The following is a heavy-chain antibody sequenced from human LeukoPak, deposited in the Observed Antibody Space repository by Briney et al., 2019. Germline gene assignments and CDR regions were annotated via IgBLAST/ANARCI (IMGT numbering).Heavy chain of an antibody. CDR3: ARTYYDCIWGTYCPRYFDF. V-gene: IGHV3-23*01. CDR2: ITGSGGKT. J-gene: IGHJ4*02. CDR1: GFTLSSYA. D-gene: IGHD3-16*01. Sequence: PGGSLRLSCVSSGFTLSSYAMTWVRQAPGKGLEWVSSITGSGGKTQYADSVKGWFTTSRDNSKNTVYLQMNSLRADDTAVYYCARTYYDCIWGTYCPRYFDFWGQGTLVTVSS.